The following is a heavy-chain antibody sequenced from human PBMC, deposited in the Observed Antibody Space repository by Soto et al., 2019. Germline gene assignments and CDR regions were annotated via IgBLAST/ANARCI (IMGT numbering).Heavy chain of an antibody. CDR3: ARADIVVVPAAYYYYGMDV. J-gene: IGHJ6*02. V-gene: IGHV1-69*01. CDR2: IIPIFGTA. CDR1: GGTFSSYA. D-gene: IGHD2-2*01. Sequence: QVQLVQSGAEVKKPGSSVKVSCTASGGTFSSYAISWVRQAPGQGLEWMGGIIPIFGTANYAQKFKGRVTITADESTGTAYMELSSLRLEDTAVYYCARADIVVVPAAYYYYGMDVWGQGTTVTVSS.